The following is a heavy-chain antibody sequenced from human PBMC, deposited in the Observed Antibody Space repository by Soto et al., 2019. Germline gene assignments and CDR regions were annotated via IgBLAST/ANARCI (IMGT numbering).Heavy chain of an antibody. CDR2: ISYDGSNK. J-gene: IGHJ4*02. CDR1: GFTFSSYG. D-gene: IGHD2-21*02. Sequence: QVQLVESGGGVVQPGRSLRLSCAASGFTFSSYGMHWVRQAPGKGLEWVAVISYDGSNKYYADSVKGRFTISRDNSKNPLYLQMNSLRAEDTAVYYCAKDRITVVTPSFDYWGQGTLVTVSS. CDR3: AKDRITVVTPSFDY. V-gene: IGHV3-30*18.